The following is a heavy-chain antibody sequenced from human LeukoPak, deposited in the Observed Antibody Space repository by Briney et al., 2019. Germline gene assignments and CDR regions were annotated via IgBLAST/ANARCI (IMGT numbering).Heavy chain of an antibody. Sequence: GGSLRLSCAASGFTFSSYAMSWVRQAPGKGLEWVSGISGSGGSTYYADSVKGRFTVSRDNSKNTLYLQMNSLRAEDTAVYYCAKGGTYSSSWYDGPYNWFDPWGQGTLVTVSS. D-gene: IGHD6-13*01. CDR3: AKGGTYSSSWYDGPYNWFDP. CDR2: ISGSGGST. CDR1: GFTFSSYA. J-gene: IGHJ5*02. V-gene: IGHV3-23*01.